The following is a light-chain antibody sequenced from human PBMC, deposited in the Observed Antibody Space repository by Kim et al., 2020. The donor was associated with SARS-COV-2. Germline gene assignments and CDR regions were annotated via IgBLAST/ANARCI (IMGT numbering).Light chain of an antibody. Sequence: SPGQSATLSCRASQSVSSNLACYQQKPGQAPRLLIYGASTRATGIPARFSGSGSGTEFTLTISSLQSEDFAVYYCQQYNNWPPGTFGQGTKVDIK. CDR3: QQYNNWPPGT. V-gene: IGKV3-15*01. CDR2: GAS. J-gene: IGKJ1*01. CDR1: QSVSSN.